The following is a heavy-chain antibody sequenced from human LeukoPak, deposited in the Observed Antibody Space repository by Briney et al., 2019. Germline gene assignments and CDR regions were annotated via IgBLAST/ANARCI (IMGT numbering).Heavy chain of an antibody. CDR2: IYYSGNT. Sequence: PSETLSLTCTVSGGSIGSYYWSWIRQPPGKGLEWIAYIYYSGNTNSNPSLKSRLTISVDTSKNQFSLKLSSVTAADTAVYYCARGGTYYDYWGQGTLVTVSS. V-gene: IGHV4-59*01. CDR3: ARGGTYYDY. D-gene: IGHD1-26*01. CDR1: GGSIGSYY. J-gene: IGHJ4*02.